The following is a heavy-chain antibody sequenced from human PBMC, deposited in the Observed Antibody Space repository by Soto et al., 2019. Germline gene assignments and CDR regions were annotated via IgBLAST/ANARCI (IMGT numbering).Heavy chain of an antibody. CDR1: GDSVTSVNYF. J-gene: IGHJ4*02. D-gene: IGHD2-21*01. V-gene: IGHV4-61*01. Sequence: SETLSLTCAVSGDSVTSVNYFWTCIRQPPGGGLEWFGYISNSGISNYNPSRNSRVARSQDTSRIQFSLNLHSVTAADTAVYFCARGEGNCYCAYHFDTWGQGALVTVSS. CDR3: ARGEGNCYCAYHFDT. CDR2: ISNSGIS.